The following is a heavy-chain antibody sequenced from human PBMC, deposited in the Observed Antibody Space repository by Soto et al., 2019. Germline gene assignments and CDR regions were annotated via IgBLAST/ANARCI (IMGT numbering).Heavy chain of an antibody. J-gene: IGHJ6*03. Sequence: ASVKVSCKASGYTFRSYGISWVRQAPGQGLEWMGWISGYNGNTHYSQKFQGKVAMTTDTSTSTAYMELRNLRSDDTAVYYCAKADSNYAGRFSYYYMDVWGTGTMVTVSS. CDR2: ISGYNGNT. D-gene: IGHD4-4*01. V-gene: IGHV1-18*01. CDR1: GYTFRSYG. CDR3: AKADSNYAGRFSYYYMDV.